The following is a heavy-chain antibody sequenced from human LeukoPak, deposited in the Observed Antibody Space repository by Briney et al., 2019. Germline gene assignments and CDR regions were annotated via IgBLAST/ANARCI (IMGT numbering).Heavy chain of an antibody. CDR1: GGTFSSYA. CDR2: IIPIFGTA. D-gene: IGHD6-13*01. CDR3: ARDGIAAAGPGLYYGWFDP. J-gene: IGHJ5*02. Sequence: SVKVSCKASGGTFSSYAISWVRQAPGQGLEWMGGIIPIFGTANYAQKFQGRVTITADESTSTAYMELSSLRSEDTAVYHCARDGIAAAGPGLYYGWFDPWGQGTLVTVSS. V-gene: IGHV1-69*01.